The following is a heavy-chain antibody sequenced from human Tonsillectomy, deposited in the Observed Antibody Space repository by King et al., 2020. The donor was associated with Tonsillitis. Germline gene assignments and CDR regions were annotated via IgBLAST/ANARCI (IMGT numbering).Heavy chain of an antibody. V-gene: IGHV3-74*01. CDR2: INVDGSST. CDR3: ARAPPGNYYYYMDV. Sequence: VQLVESGGGLVQPGGSLRLSCAASGFTFSTYWMHCVRQAPGKGLVWVSRINVDGSSTRYSDSVKGRFTISRENARNTLYLQMNSPRAEDTAVYYCARAPPGNYYYYMDVWGKGTTVTVSS. J-gene: IGHJ6*03. CDR1: GFTFSTYW. D-gene: IGHD1-26*01.